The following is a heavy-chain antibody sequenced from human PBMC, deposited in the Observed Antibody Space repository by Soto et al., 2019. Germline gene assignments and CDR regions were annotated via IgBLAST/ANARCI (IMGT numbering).Heavy chain of an antibody. V-gene: IGHV4-59*01. D-gene: IGHD3-10*01. Sequence: KPSETLSLTCTVSGGSISNFYWSWIRQPPGKGLEWIGYIYYSGTTSYNPSLNSRVTISVDTSKNQFSLKLNSVTAADTAVYYCARESYYGSGATVVGYWGLGTLVTVSS. CDR1: GGSISNFY. CDR2: IYYSGTT. CDR3: ARESYYGSGATVVGY. J-gene: IGHJ4*02.